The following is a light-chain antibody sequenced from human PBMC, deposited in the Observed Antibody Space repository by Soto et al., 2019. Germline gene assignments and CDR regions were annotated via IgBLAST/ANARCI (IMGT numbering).Light chain of an antibody. Sequence: DIQMTQSPSTLSASVGDRVTITCRASQSISSWLAWYQQKPGQAPRLLIYKASTLETGVPSRFSGTGSGTEFTLTIRSLQPDDFATYYCQHYSVDSRTFGQGTRLEIK. V-gene: IGKV1-5*03. CDR3: QHYSVDSRT. CDR2: KAS. J-gene: IGKJ5*01. CDR1: QSISSW.